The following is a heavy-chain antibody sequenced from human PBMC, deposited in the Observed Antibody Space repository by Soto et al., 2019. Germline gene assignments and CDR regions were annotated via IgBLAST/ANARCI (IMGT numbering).Heavy chain of an antibody. CDR1: GFTFSSYA. Sequence: EVQLLEFGGGLVQPGGSLRLSCAASGFTFSSYAMSWVRQAPGKGLEWVSAISGSGGSTYYADSVKGRFTISRDNSKNTLYLQMNSLRAEDTAVYYCAKDMWNYYDSSGYQVGAFDIWGQGTMVTVSS. V-gene: IGHV3-23*01. D-gene: IGHD3-22*01. J-gene: IGHJ3*02. CDR3: AKDMWNYYDSSGYQVGAFDI. CDR2: ISGSGGST.